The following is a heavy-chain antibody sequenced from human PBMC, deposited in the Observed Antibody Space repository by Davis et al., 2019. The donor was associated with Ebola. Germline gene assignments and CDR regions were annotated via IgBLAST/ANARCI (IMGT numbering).Heavy chain of an antibody. CDR3: VRDVTI. V-gene: IGHV3-21*01. Sequence: PGGSLRLSCAASGFIFSSYVMNWVRQAPGRGLEWLSSITSSSSYIYYADSVRGRFTISRDNAKNSLYLQMNSLRADDTAVYYCVRDVTIWGQGTMVTVSS. CDR1: GFIFSSYV. CDR2: ITSSSSYI. J-gene: IGHJ3*02. D-gene: IGHD2/OR15-2a*01.